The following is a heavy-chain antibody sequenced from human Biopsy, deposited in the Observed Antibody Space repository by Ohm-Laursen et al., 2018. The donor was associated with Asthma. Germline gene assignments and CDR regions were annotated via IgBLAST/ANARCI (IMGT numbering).Heavy chain of an antibody. D-gene: IGHD1-1*01. V-gene: IGHV3-30*01. J-gene: IGHJ3*02. CDR2: ISKDASTQ. CDR1: GFSFSNFA. Sequence: SLRLSCSDSGFSFSNFAIHWVRPAPGKGLEWVGVISKDASTQDYADSVKGRFTMARDNSKNTLDLQMNSLREEDTAVYYCVRDGTDDAFDIWGQGTVVSVSS. CDR3: VRDGTDDAFDI.